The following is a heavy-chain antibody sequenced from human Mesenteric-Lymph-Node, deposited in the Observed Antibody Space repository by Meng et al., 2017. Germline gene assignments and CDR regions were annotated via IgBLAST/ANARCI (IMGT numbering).Heavy chain of an antibody. Sequence: QMQLQESDPVLLKPSQALSLTSRVSVASIISDDDYCTWIRQTPWKGLEWVGAIFSSGNSDQSPSLKSRTTMSVDTSKNQFSLKMTSLTAADTAVYYCARGVASGWQTNAYYLDNWGQGTLVTVSS. V-gene: IGHV4-30-4*01. CDR2: IFSSGNS. CDR3: ARGVASGWQTNAYYLDN. D-gene: IGHD3-16*01. CDR1: VASIISDDDY. J-gene: IGHJ4*02.